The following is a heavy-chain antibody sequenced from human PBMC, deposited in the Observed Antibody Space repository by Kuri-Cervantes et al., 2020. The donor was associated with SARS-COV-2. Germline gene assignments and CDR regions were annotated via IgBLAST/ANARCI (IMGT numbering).Heavy chain of an antibody. V-gene: IGHV4-4*07. J-gene: IGHJ3*02. D-gene: IGHD5-18*01. CDR2: IYTSGST. CDR1: GYSISSSYY. CDR3: ARTRMVNTAIAYSGAFDI. Sequence: SETLSLTCTVSGYSISSSYYWSWIRQPAGKGLEWIGRIYTSGSTNYNPSLKSRVTMSVDTSKNQFSLKLSSVTAADTAVYYCARTRMVNTAIAYSGAFDIWGQGTMFTVSS.